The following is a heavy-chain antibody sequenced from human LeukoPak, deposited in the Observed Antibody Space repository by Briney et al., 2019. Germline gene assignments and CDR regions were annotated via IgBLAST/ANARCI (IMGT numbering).Heavy chain of an antibody. CDR2: IYYSGST. CDR3: ARDGPFYCSSTSCRSDAFDI. V-gene: IGHV4-39*07. D-gene: IGHD2-2*01. CDR1: GGSISSSSYY. J-gene: IGHJ3*02. Sequence: PSETLSLTCTVSGGSISSSSYYWGWIRQPPGKGLEWIGSIYYSGSTYYNPSLKSRVTISVDTSKNQFSLKLSSVTAADTAVYYCARDGPFYCSSTSCRSDAFDIWGQGTMVTVSS.